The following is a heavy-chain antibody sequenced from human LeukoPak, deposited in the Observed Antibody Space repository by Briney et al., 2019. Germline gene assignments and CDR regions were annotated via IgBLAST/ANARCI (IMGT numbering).Heavy chain of an antibody. D-gene: IGHD2-2*01. Sequence: GGSLRLSCAASGFTFDDYAMHWVRHAPGKGLEWVSGISWNSGSIGYADSVKGRFTISRDNAKNSLYLQMNSLRAEDTALYYCAKDQYQLGSYFDYWGQGTLVTVSS. V-gene: IGHV3-9*01. CDR2: ISWNSGSI. CDR3: AKDQYQLGSYFDY. J-gene: IGHJ4*02. CDR1: GFTFDDYA.